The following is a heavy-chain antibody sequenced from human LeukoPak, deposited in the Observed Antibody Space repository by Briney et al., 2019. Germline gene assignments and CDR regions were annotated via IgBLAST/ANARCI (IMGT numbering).Heavy chain of an antibody. J-gene: IGHJ4*02. CDR3: ARAHRWLQATHLDY. V-gene: IGHV4-34*01. Sequence: PSETLSLTCAVFGGTLNGYYRSWIRQSPGKGLEWIGEITPTGGTNYNPSLKSRVTISVDTSKNQFSLNLSSVTAADTAVYYCARAHRWLQATHLDYWGQGTLVTVSS. D-gene: IGHD5-24*01. CDR2: ITPTGGT. CDR1: GGTLNGYY.